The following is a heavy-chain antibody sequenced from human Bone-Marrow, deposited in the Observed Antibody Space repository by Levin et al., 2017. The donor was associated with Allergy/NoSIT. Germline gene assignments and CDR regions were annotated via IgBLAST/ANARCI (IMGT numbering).Heavy chain of an antibody. D-gene: IGHD3-9*01. J-gene: IGHJ4*02. CDR2: ISGSGGST. CDR1: GFTFSSYA. CDR3: AKDLGLRYFGY. Sequence: HGESLKISCAASGFTFSSYAMSWVRQAPGKGLEWVSAISGSGGSTYYADSVKGRFAISRDNSKNTLYLQMNSLRAEDTAVYYCAKDLGLRYFGYWGQGTLVTVSS. V-gene: IGHV3-23*01.